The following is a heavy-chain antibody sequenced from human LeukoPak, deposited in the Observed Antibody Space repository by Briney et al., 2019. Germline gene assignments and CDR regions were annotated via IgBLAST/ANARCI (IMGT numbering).Heavy chain of an antibody. D-gene: IGHD3-3*01. CDR1: GYTFTIYG. Sequence: GASVKVSCKASGYTFTIYGISWVRQAPGQGLEWMGWISAYNGNTNYAQKLQGRVTMTTDTSTSTAYMELRSLRSDDTAVYYCARALISRSGGYFDYWGQGTLVTVSS. CDR3: ARALISRSGGYFDY. V-gene: IGHV1-18*01. CDR2: ISAYNGNT. J-gene: IGHJ4*02.